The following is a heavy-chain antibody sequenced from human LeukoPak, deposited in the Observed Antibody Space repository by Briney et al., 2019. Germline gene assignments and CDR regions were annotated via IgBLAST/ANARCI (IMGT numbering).Heavy chain of an antibody. CDR3: ARDSGTVSDAFDI. CDR2: INPSGGST. Sequence: ASVKVSCKASGYTFISYYIHWVRQAPGQGLEWMGIINPSGGSTRYAQKFQGRVTMTKDTSTGTIYMELSSLRSEDTAVYFCARDSGTVSDAFDIWGQGTMVTVSS. J-gene: IGHJ3*02. V-gene: IGHV1-46*01. CDR1: GYTFISYY. D-gene: IGHD4-11*01.